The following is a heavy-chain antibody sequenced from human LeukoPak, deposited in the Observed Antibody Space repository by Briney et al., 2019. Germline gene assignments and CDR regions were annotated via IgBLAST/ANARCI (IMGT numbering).Heavy chain of an antibody. CDR1: GFTFSSYA. CDR2: ISYDGSNK. D-gene: IGHD6-6*01. V-gene: IGHV3-30-3*01. J-gene: IGHJ6*02. CDR3: ARAYSSSSSFYYGMDV. Sequence: RSLRLSCAASGFTFSSYAMHWVRPAPGKGLEWVAVISYDGSNKYYADSVKGRFTISRDNSKNTLYLQMNSLRAEDTAVYYCARAYSSSSSFYYGMDVWGQGTTVTVSS.